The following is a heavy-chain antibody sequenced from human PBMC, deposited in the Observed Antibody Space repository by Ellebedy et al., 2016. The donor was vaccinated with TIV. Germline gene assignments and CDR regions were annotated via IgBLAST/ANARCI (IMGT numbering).Heavy chain of an antibody. Sequence: AASVKVSCKASGYTFSDYGVAWVRQPPGEGPHWMGWISPYNGRTVYERRFQDRVTMTTDTPTSTAYLELRSLRSDDTAAYYFARSFAAVFDSWGQGTLVTVSS. CDR1: GYTFSDYG. D-gene: IGHD6-25*01. CDR3: ARSFAAVFDS. CDR2: ISPYNGRT. V-gene: IGHV1-18*01. J-gene: IGHJ4*02.